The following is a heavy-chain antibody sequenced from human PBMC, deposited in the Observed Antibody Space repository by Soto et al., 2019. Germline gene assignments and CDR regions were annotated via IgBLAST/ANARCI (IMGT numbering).Heavy chain of an antibody. CDR3: ARGYYDFGSGYYLFVGGVAFDI. J-gene: IGHJ3*02. D-gene: IGHD3-3*01. V-gene: IGHV3-7*01. Sequence: PGGSLRLSCAASGFIFSSYWMSWARQAPGQGLEWVPNIKEDGSEKYYLDSLKGRFTISRDNAKNSLYLQMNSLRGEDTAVYYCARGYYDFGSGYYLFVGGVAFDICRQRPRVTVSS. CDR1: GFIFSSYW. CDR2: IKEDGSEK.